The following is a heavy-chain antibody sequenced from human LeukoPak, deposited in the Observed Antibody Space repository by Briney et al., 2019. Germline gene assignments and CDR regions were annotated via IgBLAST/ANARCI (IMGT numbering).Heavy chain of an antibody. V-gene: IGHV4-39*07. CDR1: GGSINNSSSY. J-gene: IGHJ4*02. D-gene: IGHD6-25*01. CDR2: IYYTGSI. Sequence: SETLSLTCTVSGGSINNSSSYWGWIRQPPGKGLEWVGSIYYTGSIFYNPSLKSRLTMSLDTSKNQISLKLSSVTAADTAVYYCARAAGKFDSWGQETRVTVSS. CDR3: ARAAGKFDS.